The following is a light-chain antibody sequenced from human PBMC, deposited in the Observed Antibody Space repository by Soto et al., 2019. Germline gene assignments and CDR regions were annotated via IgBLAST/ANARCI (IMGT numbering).Light chain of an antibody. CDR2: ENN. J-gene: IGLJ1*01. V-gene: IGLV1-40*01. Sequence: QSVLTQPPSVSEAPGQRVTISCTWSRPNIGAGYEAHWYQQVPGTAPKLLIYENNNRPSRVPDRFSGAKSGTSASLAITGLQAEDEAEYYCQSYDSSLSGYVFGAGTKLTVL. CDR1: RPNIGAGYE. CDR3: QSYDSSLSGYV.